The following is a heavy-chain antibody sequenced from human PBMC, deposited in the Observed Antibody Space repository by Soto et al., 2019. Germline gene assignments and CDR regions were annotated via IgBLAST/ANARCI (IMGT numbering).Heavy chain of an antibody. J-gene: IGHJ4*02. CDR3: ARALSGPYDSSGYYFGYFDY. CDR2: IIPIFGTA. Sequence: SVKVSCNASGGTFSSYAISWVRQAPGQGLEWMGGIIPIFGTANYAQTFQGRVTITADKSTSTAYMELSSLRSEDTAVYYCARALSGPYDSSGYYFGYFDYWGQGTLVTVSS. V-gene: IGHV1-69*06. CDR1: GGTFSSYA. D-gene: IGHD3-22*01.